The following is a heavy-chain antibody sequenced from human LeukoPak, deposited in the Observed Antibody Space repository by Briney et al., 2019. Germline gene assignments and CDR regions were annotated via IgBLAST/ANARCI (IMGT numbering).Heavy chain of an antibody. CDR2: INGGGGNT. Sequence: GGSLRLSCAASGFTFSSYAMSWVRQAPGKGLEWVSGINGGGGNTYYADSVKGRLTISRDNSKNTLYLQMNSMRVEDTAVYYCAKAPAYCGGDCYSGYLQHWGQGTLVTVSS. V-gene: IGHV3-23*01. CDR1: GFTFSSYA. J-gene: IGHJ1*01. CDR3: AKAPAYCGGDCYSGYLQH. D-gene: IGHD2-21*01.